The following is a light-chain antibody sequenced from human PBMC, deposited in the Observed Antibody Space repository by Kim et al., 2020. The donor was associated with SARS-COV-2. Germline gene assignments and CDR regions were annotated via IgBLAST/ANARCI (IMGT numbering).Light chain of an antibody. CDR1: SSNIGSNT. CDR3: QSRDNSLTALV. CDR2: SNN. J-gene: IGLJ3*02. V-gene: IGLV1-44*01. Sequence: QSVLTQPPSASGTPGQRVTISCSGSSSNIGSNTVNWYQQLPGTAPKLLIYSNNQRPSGVPDRFSGSKSGTSASLAITGLQAEDEADYYCQSRDNSLTALVFGGGTQLTVL.